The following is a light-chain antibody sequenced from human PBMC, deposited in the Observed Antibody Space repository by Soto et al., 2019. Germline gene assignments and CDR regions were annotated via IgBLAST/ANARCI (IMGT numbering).Light chain of an antibody. CDR1: SSDVGSYNV. J-gene: IGLJ3*02. CDR2: AGS. CDR3: YSYASSSTWV. V-gene: IGLV2-23*01. Sequence: QSALTQPASVSGSPGQSITISCTGTSSDVGSYNVVSWYQQYPGKAPKLMIYAGSKRPAGVSNRFSGANSGTTASLTISGLRAEDEADYYCYSYASSSTWVFGGGTKLTVL.